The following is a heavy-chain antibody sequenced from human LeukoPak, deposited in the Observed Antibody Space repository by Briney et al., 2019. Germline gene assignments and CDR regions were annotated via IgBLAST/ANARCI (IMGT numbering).Heavy chain of an antibody. D-gene: IGHD6-19*01. Sequence: SETLSLTCTVSGGSISSGGYYWSWIRQHPGKGLEWIGYIYYSGSTYYNPSLKSRATISVDTSKNQFSLKLSSVTAADTAVYYCARARYSSGWYLDYWGQGTLVTVSS. CDR1: GGSISSGGYY. J-gene: IGHJ4*02. CDR2: IYYSGST. CDR3: ARARYSSGWYLDY. V-gene: IGHV4-31*03.